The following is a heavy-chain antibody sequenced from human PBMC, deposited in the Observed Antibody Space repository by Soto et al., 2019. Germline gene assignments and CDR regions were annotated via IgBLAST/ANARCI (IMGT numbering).Heavy chain of an antibody. CDR2: FAPHDGVT. Sequence: SVKVSCKLSGYTLTELSMYWVRQSSGKGLEWMGGFAPHDGVTIYPQKFKGRVIMTADTSTVTAYMELSSLTSEDTAVYYCATLKGGRITIIRYYGMDVWGQ. CDR1: GYTLTELS. CDR3: ATLKGGRITIIRYYGMDV. D-gene: IGHD3-10*01. J-gene: IGHJ6*02. V-gene: IGHV1-24*01.